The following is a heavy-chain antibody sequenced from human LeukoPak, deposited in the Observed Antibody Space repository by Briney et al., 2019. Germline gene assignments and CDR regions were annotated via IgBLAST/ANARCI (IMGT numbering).Heavy chain of an antibody. Sequence: PGGSLRLSCAASGFTVSNNYMSWVRQAPGKGLEWVSYISSGSGTIYYADSVKGRFTISRDNAKNSLYLQMNSLRAEDTAVYYCARVWDDSSGDGDYWGQGTLVTVSS. CDR2: ISSGSGTI. CDR1: GFTVSNNY. CDR3: ARVWDDSSGDGDY. J-gene: IGHJ4*02. V-gene: IGHV3-48*01. D-gene: IGHD3-22*01.